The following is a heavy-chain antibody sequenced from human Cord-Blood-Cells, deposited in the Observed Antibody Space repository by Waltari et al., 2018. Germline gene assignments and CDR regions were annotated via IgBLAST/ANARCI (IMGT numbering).Heavy chain of an antibody. D-gene: IGHD6-13*01. CDR2: INHSGST. J-gene: IGHJ6*02. V-gene: IGHV4-34*01. CDR3: ARVHRIAAAGTDV. Sequence: QVQLQQWGAGLLKPSETLSLTRAVYGGSFSGYYWSWIRQPPGKGLEWIGEINHSGSTNYNPSLKSRVTISVDTSKNQFSLKLSSVTAADTAVYYCARVHRIAAAGTDVWGQGTTVTVSS. CDR1: GGSFSGYY.